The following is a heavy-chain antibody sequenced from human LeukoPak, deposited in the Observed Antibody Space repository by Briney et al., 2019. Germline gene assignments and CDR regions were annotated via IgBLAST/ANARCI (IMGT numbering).Heavy chain of an antibody. CDR1: GFTFSSYA. D-gene: IGHD1-26*01. CDR2: ISGSGGST. CDR3: ARDRWEKGLYGDYGY. V-gene: IGHV3-23*01. Sequence: QSGGSLRLSCAASGFTFSSYAMSWVRQAPGKGLEWVSAISGSGGSTYYADSVKGRFTISRDNAKSSLYLQMNSLRAEDTAIYYCARDRWEKGLYGDYGYWGQGTLVTVSS. J-gene: IGHJ4*02.